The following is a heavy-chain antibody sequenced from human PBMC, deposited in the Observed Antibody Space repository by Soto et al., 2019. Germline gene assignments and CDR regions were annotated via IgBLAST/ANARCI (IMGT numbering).Heavy chain of an antibody. CDR2: INPIGGST. V-gene: IGHV1-46*01. Sequence: ASVKVSCKASGYTFTSYYMHWVRQAPGQGLEWIGIINPIGGSTSYAQKFQGRVTMTRDTSTSTVYMELSSLRSEDTAVYYCAREARMTTVTRSYWYFDLWGWGTLVTVSS. CDR1: GYTFTSYY. J-gene: IGHJ2*01. CDR3: AREARMTTVTRSYWYFDL. D-gene: IGHD4-17*01.